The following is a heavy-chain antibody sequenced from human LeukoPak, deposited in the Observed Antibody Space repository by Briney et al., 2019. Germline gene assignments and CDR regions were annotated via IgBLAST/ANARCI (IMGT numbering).Heavy chain of an antibody. V-gene: IGHV4-59*01. Sequence: SETLSLTCTVSGGSISSYYWSWIRQPPGKGLEWIGYIYYSGSTNYNPSLKSRVTISVDTSKNQFSLKLSSVTAADTAVYYCARGARVARGAFDIWGQGTIATVSS. CDR1: GGSISSYY. J-gene: IGHJ3*02. CDR2: IYYSGST. CDR3: ARGARVARGAFDI. D-gene: IGHD2-15*01.